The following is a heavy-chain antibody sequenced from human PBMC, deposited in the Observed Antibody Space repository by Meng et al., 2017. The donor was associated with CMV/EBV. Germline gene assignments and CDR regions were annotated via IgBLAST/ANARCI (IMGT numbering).Heavy chain of an antibody. J-gene: IGHJ6*02. Sequence: GESLKISCAASGSTFSSYAMSWVRQAPGKGLEWVSAISGSGGSTYYADSVKGRFTISRDNSKNTLYLQMNSLRAEDTAVYYCAKGDRYCSSTSCYAHGMDVWGQGTTVTVSS. D-gene: IGHD2-2*01. V-gene: IGHV3-23*01. CDR3: AKGDRYCSSTSCYAHGMDV. CDR2: ISGSGGST. CDR1: GSTFSSYA.